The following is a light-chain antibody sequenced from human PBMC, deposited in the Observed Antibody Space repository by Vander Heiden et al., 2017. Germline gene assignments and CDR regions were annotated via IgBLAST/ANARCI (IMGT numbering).Light chain of an antibody. V-gene: IGKV1-33*01. CDR1: QDISNY. Sequence: DIQMTQAPSSLSASVGDRVTITCQASQDISNYLNWYQQKPGKAPKLLIYDASNLETGVPSRFRGRGYGTDFTFTIRRRQPEDIATYYCPQDYNLPGFTFGHGTKVXIK. J-gene: IGKJ3*01. CDR2: DAS. CDR3: PQDYNLPGFT.